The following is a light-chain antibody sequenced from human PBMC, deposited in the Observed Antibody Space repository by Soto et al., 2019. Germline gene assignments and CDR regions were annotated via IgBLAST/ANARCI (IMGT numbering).Light chain of an antibody. CDR3: QQRSNWPIT. CDR2: DAS. Sequence: EIVMTQSPVTMSLSPCDRATLSCKPSQSVTNNIAWYQQKPGQAPRLLIYDASNRATGTPARFSGSGSGTDFTLTISSLEPEDFAVYYCQQRSNWPITFGQGTRLEIK. CDR1: QSVTNN. J-gene: IGKJ5*01. V-gene: IGKV3-11*01.